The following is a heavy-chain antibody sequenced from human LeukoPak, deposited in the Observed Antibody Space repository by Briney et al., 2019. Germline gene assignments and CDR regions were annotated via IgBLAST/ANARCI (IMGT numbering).Heavy chain of an antibody. D-gene: IGHD1-26*01. CDR1: GYTFTGYY. V-gene: IGHV1-2*02. CDR2: INPNSGGT. CDR3: ARGTSSGSYYIDY. Sequence: ASVKVSCKASGYTFTGYYMHWVRQAPGQGLEWMGWINPNSGGTNYAQKFQGRVTMTRDTSIGTAYMELSRLRSDDTAVYYCARGTSSGSYYIDYWGQGTLVTVSS. J-gene: IGHJ4*02.